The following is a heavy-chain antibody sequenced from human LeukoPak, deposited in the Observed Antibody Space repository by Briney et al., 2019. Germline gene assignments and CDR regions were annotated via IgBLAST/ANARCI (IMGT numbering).Heavy chain of an antibody. CDR2: ITGGDVFI. CDR3: AREGDLMGATMDS. V-gene: IGHV3-21*01. Sequence: GGSLRLSCAASGFTFSSYTFDWVRQAPGKGLEWVSSITGGDVFIYQADSVKGRFTVSRDNAKNTLYLQMNRLRAEDTAVYYCAREGDLMGATMDSWGQGTLVIVSS. D-gene: IGHD3-16*01. CDR1: GFTFSSYT. J-gene: IGHJ5*01.